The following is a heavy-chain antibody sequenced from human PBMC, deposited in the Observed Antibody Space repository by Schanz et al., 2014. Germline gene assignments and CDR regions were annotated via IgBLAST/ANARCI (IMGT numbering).Heavy chain of an antibody. Sequence: QVQLVQSGAEVKKPGSSVKVSCKATGDTFDNFGISWVRQAPGQGLEWMGWMNPNIGNAGYDQKFRGRLTMTGDTSISTAYMELSSLRSEDTAIYYCARITSYCNRGDCYFDYWGQGTLVTVSS. V-gene: IGHV1-8*01. CDR2: MNPNIGNA. J-gene: IGHJ4*02. D-gene: IGHD2-21*02. CDR1: GDTFDNFG. CDR3: ARITSYCNRGDCYFDY.